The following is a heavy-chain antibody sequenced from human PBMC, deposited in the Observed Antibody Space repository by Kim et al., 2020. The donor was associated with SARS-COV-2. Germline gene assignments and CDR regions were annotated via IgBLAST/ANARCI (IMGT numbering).Heavy chain of an antibody. V-gene: IGHV4-59*01. CDR2: GTT. CDR3: ARDRQVFDY. J-gene: IGHJ4*02. Sequence: GTTNYNPSLQSRVTIAVDTSKKQFSLKLNSVTTADTAVYYCARDRQVFDYWGRGTLVTVSS.